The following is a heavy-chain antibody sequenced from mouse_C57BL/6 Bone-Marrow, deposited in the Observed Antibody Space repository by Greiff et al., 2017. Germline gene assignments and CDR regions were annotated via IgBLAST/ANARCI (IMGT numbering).Heavy chain of an antibody. CDR3: ARVSSTGTGYYFDY. CDR2: SRNKANAYTT. V-gene: IGHV7-1*01. Sequence: EVKLMESGGGLVQSGRSLRLSCATSGFTFSDFYLEWVRQAPGKGLEWIAASRNKANAYTTEYSASVKGRFIVSRDTSQSILYLQMNALRAEDTAIYYCARVSSTGTGYYFDYWGQGTTRTGSS. D-gene: IGHD4-1*02. CDR1: GFTFSDFY. J-gene: IGHJ2*01.